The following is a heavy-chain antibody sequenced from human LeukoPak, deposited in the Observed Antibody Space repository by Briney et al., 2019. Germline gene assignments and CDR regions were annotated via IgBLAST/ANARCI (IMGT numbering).Heavy chain of an antibody. CDR1: GGSISSYY. CDR3: ASQMGYYDSSGPARRAHYYSDY. V-gene: IGHV4-4*07. D-gene: IGHD3-22*01. CDR2: IYTSGST. J-gene: IGHJ4*02. Sequence: SETLSLTCTVSGGSISSYYWSWIRQPAGKGLEWIGRIYTSGSTNYNPSLKSRVTMSVDTSKNQFSLKLSSVTAADTAVYYCASQMGYYDSSGPARRAHYYSDYWGQGTLVTVSS.